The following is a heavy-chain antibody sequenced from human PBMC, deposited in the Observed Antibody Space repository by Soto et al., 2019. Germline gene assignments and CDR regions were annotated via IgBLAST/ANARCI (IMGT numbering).Heavy chain of an antibody. CDR1: GGSISSYY. D-gene: IGHD3-10*01. J-gene: IGHJ5*02. V-gene: IGHV4-59*01. Sequence: SETLSLTCTVSGGSISSYYWSWIRQPPGKGLEWIGYIYYSGSTNYNPSLKSRVTISVDTSKDQFSLKLSSVTAADTAVYYCARRVLWFGDYLDWFDPWGQGTPVTVSS. CDR3: ARRVLWFGDYLDWFDP. CDR2: IYYSGST.